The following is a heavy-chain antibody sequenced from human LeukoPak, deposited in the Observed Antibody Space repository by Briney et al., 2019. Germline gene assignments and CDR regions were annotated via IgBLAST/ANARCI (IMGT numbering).Heavy chain of an antibody. CDR1: GFTFSSYW. CDR2: INRDGRST. CDR3: ARTWELLPDFDY. V-gene: IGHV3-74*01. Sequence: GGSLRLSCAASGFTFSSYWMHWVRQAPGKGLVWVSRINRDGRSTSYADSVKGRFTISRDNAKNTLYMQMNSLRAEDTAVYYCARTWELLPDFDYWGQGTLVTVSS. J-gene: IGHJ4*02. D-gene: IGHD1-26*01.